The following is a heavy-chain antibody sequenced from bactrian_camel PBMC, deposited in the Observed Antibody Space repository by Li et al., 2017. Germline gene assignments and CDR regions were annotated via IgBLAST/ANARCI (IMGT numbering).Heavy chain of an antibody. CDR3: TNHNVGFEY. V-gene: IGHV3S63*01. J-gene: IGHJ4*01. D-gene: IGHD5*01. CDR2: LSPDGST. CDR1: GFSFDDSD. Sequence: HVQLVESGGDSVQAGETLRLSCTASGFSFDDSDMGWYRKAPGNECELVSFLSPDGSTRYADSVKGRFTLSQDSAKNTVYLQLNNLKTEDAAMYYCTNHNVGFEYWGQGTQVTVS.